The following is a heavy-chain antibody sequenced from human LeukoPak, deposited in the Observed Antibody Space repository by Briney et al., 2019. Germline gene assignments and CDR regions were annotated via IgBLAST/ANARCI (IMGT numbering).Heavy chain of an antibody. D-gene: IGHD6-13*01. Sequence: GASVKVSCKASGYTFTSYGISWVRQAPGQVLEWMGWISAYNGNTNYAQKLQGRVTMTTDTSTSTAYMELRSLRSDDTAVYYCARARPYSSSPNWLDPWGQGTLVTVSS. CDR2: ISAYNGNT. CDR1: GYTFTSYG. V-gene: IGHV1-18*04. J-gene: IGHJ5*02. CDR3: ARARPYSSSPNWLDP.